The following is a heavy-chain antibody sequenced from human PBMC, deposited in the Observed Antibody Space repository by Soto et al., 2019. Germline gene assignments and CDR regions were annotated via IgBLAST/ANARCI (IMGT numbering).Heavy chain of an antibody. Sequence: ASVKVSCKASGYTFTGYYMHWVRQAPGQGLKSMGWINPNSGGTNYAQKFQGWVTMTRDTSVSTAYMERSRLRSDDTAGYYCARGNVGHNIWACYYNHDGFNIWGQKIMVTVSS. CDR1: GYTFTGYY. CDR2: INPNSGGT. V-gene: IGHV1-2*04. D-gene: IGHD3-9*01. J-gene: IGHJ3*02. CDR3: ARGNVGHNIWACYYNHDGFNI.